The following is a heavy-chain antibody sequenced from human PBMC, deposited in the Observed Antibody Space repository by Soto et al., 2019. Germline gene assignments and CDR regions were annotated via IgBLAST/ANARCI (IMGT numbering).Heavy chain of an antibody. CDR1: GGSFSGYY. J-gene: IGHJ4*02. CDR2: INHRGSI. CDR3: ARVDDY. V-gene: IGHV4-34*01. Sequence: QVQLQQWGAGLLKPSETLSLTCAVYGGSFSGYYWSWIRQPPGKGLEWIGEINHRGSIKYNPSLKSRLTISVDTSKNQFSLRLSSVTAADTAVYYCARVDDYWGQGSLVTV.